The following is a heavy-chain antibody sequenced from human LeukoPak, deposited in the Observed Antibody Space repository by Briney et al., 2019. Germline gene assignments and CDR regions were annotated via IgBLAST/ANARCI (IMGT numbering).Heavy chain of an antibody. V-gene: IGHV4-38-2*02. D-gene: IGHD3-22*01. J-gene: IGHJ4*02. Sequence: PSETLSLTCTVSGYSISSGYYWGWIRQPPGKGLEWIGSIYHSGSTYYNPSLKSRVTISVDTSKNQFSLKLSSVTAADTAVYYCATGGYYDSSEIVDYWGQGTLVTVSS. CDR1: GYSISSGYY. CDR3: ATGGYYDSSEIVDY. CDR2: IYHSGST.